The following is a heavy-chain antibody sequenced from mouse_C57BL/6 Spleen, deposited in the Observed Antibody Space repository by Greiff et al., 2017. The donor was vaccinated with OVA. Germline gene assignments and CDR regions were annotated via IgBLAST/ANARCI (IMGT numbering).Heavy chain of an antibody. D-gene: IGHD1-1*01. CDR2: IDPETGGT. CDR3: NYYYGSSPWYFDV. Sequence: VQRVESGAELVRPGASVTLSCKASGYTFTDYEMHWVKQTPVHGLEWIGAIDPETGGTAYNQKFKGKAILTADKSSSTAYMELRSLTSEDSAVYYCNYYYGSSPWYFDVWGTGTTVTVSS. CDR1: GYTFTDYE. J-gene: IGHJ1*03. V-gene: IGHV1-15*01.